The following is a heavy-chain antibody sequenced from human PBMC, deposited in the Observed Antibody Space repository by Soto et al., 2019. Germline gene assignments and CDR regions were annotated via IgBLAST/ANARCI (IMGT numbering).Heavy chain of an antibody. Sequence: QVRLGQSGAEVRKPGASVNISCRASGFSFSDNLINWVRQAPGQSLEWMGWLNPDNGNTSYSQTFQGRVTISRHSSASIAYVEVSDLTSEDTAVYYCARDILSVGPRANDAFDVWGQGTMVTVSS. D-gene: IGHD2-8*02. CDR1: GFSFSDNL. V-gene: IGHV1-3*01. CDR3: ARDILSVGPRANDAFDV. J-gene: IGHJ3*01. CDR2: LNPDNGNT.